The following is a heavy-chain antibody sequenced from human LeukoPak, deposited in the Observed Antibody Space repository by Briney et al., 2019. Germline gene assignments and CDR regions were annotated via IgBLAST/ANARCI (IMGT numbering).Heavy chain of an antibody. Sequence: PSETLSLTCAVYGGSFSGYYWSWIRQPAGKGLEWIGRIYYSGSTNYNASLESRVTMSVDTSKNQFSLKLRSVTAADTAVYYCARGLTEAFHWFDPWGQGTLVTVSS. CDR2: IYYSGST. D-gene: IGHD1-14*01. CDR3: ARGLTEAFHWFDP. V-gene: IGHV4-59*10. CDR1: GGSFSGYY. J-gene: IGHJ5*02.